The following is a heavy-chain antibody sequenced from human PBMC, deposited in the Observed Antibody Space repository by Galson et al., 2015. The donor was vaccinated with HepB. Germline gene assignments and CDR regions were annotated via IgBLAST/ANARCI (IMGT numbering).Heavy chain of an antibody. J-gene: IGHJ6*03. CDR3: AREAVGAHYYMDV. CDR1: GFTVSSNY. CDR2: IYSGGST. Sequence: SLRLSCAASGFTVSSNYMSWVRQAPGKGLEWVSVIYSGGSTYYADSVKGRFTISRDNSKNTLYLQMNSLRAEDTAVYYCAREAVGAHYYMDVWGKGTTVTVSS. V-gene: IGHV3-53*01. D-gene: IGHD1-26*01.